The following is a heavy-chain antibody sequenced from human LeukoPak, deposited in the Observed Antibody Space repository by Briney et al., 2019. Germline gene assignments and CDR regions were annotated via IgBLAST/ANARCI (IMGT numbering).Heavy chain of an antibody. J-gene: IGHJ4*02. CDR3: TRETYSYASGSYSVY. CDR1: GFTFGDYS. CDR2: IRSKACGGTT. Sequence: PGGSLRLSCTASGFTFGDYSMSWVRQAPGKGLEWVGFIRSKACGGTTECAASVKGRFTISRDDSKSIAYLQMNSLKAEDTAVYYCTRETYSYASGSYSVYWGQGTLVTVSS. V-gene: IGHV3-49*04. D-gene: IGHD3-10*01.